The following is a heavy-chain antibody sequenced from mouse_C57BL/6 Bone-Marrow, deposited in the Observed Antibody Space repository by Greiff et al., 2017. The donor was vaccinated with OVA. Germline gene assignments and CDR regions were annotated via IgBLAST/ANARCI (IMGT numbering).Heavy chain of an antibody. CDR3: AREEGYYWFAY. CDR2: INPYNGGT. V-gene: IGHV1-19*01. D-gene: IGHD2-3*01. Sequence: VQLQQSGPVLVKPGASVKMSCKASGYTFTDYYMNWVKQSHGKSLEWIGVINPYNGGTSYNQKFKGKATLTVDNSSSTAYMELNSLTSEDSAVYYCAREEGYYWFAYWGQGTLVTVSA. CDR1: GYTFTDYY. J-gene: IGHJ3*01.